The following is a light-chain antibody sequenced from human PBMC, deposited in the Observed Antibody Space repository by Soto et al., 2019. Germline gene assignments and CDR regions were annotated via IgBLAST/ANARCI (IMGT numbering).Light chain of an antibody. J-gene: IGLJ1*01. CDR2: EVN. V-gene: IGLV2-8*01. Sequence: QSVLTQPPSASGSPGQSVTISCTGTSSDVGGYKYVSWYQQHPGKAPKLMIFEVNKRPSGVPDRFSGSKSGNMASLTVSGLQAEVEADYYCSSYAGINNLGVFGTGTKLTVL. CDR3: SSYAGINNLGV. CDR1: SSDVGGYKY.